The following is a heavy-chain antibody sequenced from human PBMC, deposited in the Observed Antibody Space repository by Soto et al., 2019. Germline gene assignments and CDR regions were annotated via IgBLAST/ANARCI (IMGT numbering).Heavy chain of an antibody. D-gene: IGHD6-6*01. Sequence: QVQLVQSGAEVKKPGASVKVSCKASGYTFTGYYMHWVRQAPGQGPEWMGWINPNSGGTTYAQKFQGRVTVTRDTSISTAYMELSSLRSDDTAVYYCARGGSSSLDYWVQGTLVTVSS. J-gene: IGHJ4*02. V-gene: IGHV1-2*02. CDR2: INPNSGGT. CDR3: ARGGSSSLDY. CDR1: GYTFTGYY.